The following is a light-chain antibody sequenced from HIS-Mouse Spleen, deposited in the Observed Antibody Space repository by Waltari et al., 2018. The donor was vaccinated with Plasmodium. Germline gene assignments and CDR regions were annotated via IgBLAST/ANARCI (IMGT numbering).Light chain of an antibody. V-gene: IGKV3-20*01. J-gene: IGKJ1*01. Sequence: EIVLTQSPATLSLSPRDRATLPCRASQSVSSSDLAWYQQKPGQAHRLLIYGASSRATGIPDRFSGSGSGTDFTLTISRLEPEDFAVYYCQQYGSSSWTFGQGTKVEIK. CDR3: QQYGSSSWT. CDR2: GAS. CDR1: QSVSSSD.